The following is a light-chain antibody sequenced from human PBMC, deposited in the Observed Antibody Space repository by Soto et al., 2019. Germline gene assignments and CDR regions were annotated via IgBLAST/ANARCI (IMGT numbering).Light chain of an antibody. V-gene: IGLV2-14*01. CDR3: DSYTSSRAYV. CDR1: SSDVGGYNY. CDR2: EVS. J-gene: IGLJ1*01. Sequence: QSVLTQPASVSGSPGQSITISCTGTSSDVGGYNYVSWYQQQAGKAPKLIIHEVSNRPSGVSNRFSGSKSGNTAPLTISGLQAEDEADYYCDSYTSSRAYVFGIGTKLTVL.